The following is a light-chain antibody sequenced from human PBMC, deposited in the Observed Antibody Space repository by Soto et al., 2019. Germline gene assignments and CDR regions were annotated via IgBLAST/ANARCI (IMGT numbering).Light chain of an antibody. CDR2: GAS. J-gene: IGKJ2*01. CDR1: QSVSSSY. Sequence: ELVLTQSPGTLSLSPGERATLSCRASQSVSSSYLAWYQQKPGQAPRLLIYGASRRATGIPDTFSGSGSGSDFTLTISRLEPEDFAVYYCQHYGRSPYTFGPGTKLEIK. V-gene: IGKV3-20*01. CDR3: QHYGRSPYT.